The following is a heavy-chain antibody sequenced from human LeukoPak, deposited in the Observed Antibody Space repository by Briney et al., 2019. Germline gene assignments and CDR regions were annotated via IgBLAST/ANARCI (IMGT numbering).Heavy chain of an antibody. CDR2: MNPNSGNT. Sequence: ASVKVSCKASGYTFTSYYMHWVRQATGQGLEWMGWMNPNSGNTGYAQKFQGRVTMTRNTSISTAYMELSSLRSEDTAVYYCARGQRYCSGGSCYSEVWGQGTLVTVSS. V-gene: IGHV1-8*02. D-gene: IGHD2-15*01. CDR3: ARGQRYCSGGSCYSEV. CDR1: GYTFTSYY. J-gene: IGHJ4*02.